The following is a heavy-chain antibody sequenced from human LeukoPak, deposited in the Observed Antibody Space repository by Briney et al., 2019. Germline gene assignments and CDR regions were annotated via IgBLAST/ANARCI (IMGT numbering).Heavy chain of an antibody. CDR1: GFTFSSYW. Sequence: GSLRLSCAASGFTFSSYWMSWVRQAPGKGLEWVANIKQDGSEKYYVDSVKGRFIISRDNAKNSLYLQMNSLRAEDTAVYYCAELGITMIGGVWGKGTTVTISS. CDR3: AELGITMIGGV. J-gene: IGHJ6*04. V-gene: IGHV3-7*01. D-gene: IGHD3-10*02. CDR2: IKQDGSEK.